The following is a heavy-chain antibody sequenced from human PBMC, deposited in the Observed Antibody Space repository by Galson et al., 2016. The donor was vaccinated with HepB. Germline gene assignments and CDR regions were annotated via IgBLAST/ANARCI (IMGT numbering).Heavy chain of an antibody. Sequence: SETLSLTCTVSGGSISSSSYYWAWIRQPPGKGLEWIGSIYYSGTTHYNPSLQSRVSISVDTSKNQFSLRLTSVSAADTAGYSWARQDRAGLVNFWGQGTMVTVSS. V-gene: IGHV4-39*01. D-gene: IGHD6-19*01. CDR1: GGSISSSSYY. J-gene: IGHJ3*01. CDR2: IYYSGTT. CDR3: ARQDRAGLVNF.